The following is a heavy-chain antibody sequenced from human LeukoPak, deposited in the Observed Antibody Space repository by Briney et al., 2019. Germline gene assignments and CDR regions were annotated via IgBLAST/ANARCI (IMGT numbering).Heavy chain of an antibody. Sequence: GGSLRLSCAASGFTFDDYAMHWVRQAPGKGLEWVSLISGDGGSTYYADSVKGRFTISRDNSKNSLYLQMNSLRTEDTALYYCAKELEHNWSDERGYYYYGMDVWGQGTTVTVSS. J-gene: IGHJ6*02. CDR1: GFTFDDYA. D-gene: IGHD1-20*01. V-gene: IGHV3-43*02. CDR2: ISGDGGST. CDR3: AKELEHNWSDERGYYYYGMDV.